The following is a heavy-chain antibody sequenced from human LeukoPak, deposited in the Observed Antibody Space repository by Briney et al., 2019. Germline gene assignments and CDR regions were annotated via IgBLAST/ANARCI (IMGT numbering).Heavy chain of an antibody. Sequence: PGGSLRLSCAASGFTFSSYSMNWVRQAPGKGLEWVSYISSSSSTIYYADSVKGRFTISRDNAKNSLYLQMNSLRAEDTAVYYCARPHPRTVFGVFSYYYGMDVWGQGTTVTVSS. D-gene: IGHD3-3*01. CDR2: ISSSSSTI. J-gene: IGHJ6*02. CDR3: ARPHPRTVFGVFSYYYGMDV. CDR1: GFTFSSYS. V-gene: IGHV3-48*01.